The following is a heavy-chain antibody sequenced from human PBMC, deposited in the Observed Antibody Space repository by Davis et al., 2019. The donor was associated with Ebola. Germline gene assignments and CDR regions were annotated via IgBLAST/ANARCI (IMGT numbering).Heavy chain of an antibody. J-gene: IGHJ4*02. CDR2: ISPSRGDA. CDR3: LRDEDY. Sequence: AASVKVSCKASAYTFTNYGISWVRQAPGHGLEWMGWISPSRGDAKYAQKSQGRVTMTTDTSTTTAYLEVMSLKSDDTAVYYCLRDEDYWGQGTLVTVSS. CDR1: AYTFTNYG. V-gene: IGHV1-18*04.